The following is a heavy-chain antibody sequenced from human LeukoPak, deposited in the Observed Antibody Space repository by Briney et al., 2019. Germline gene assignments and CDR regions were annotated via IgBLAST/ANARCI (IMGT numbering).Heavy chain of an antibody. CDR2: IYSGGST. J-gene: IGHJ3*02. Sequence: GGSLRLSCAASGFTVSSNYMSWVRQAPGKGLEWVSDIYSGGSTYYADSVKGRFTISRDNSKNTLYLQMNSLRAEDTAVYYCARDTVAAPTLDAFDIWGQGTMVTVSS. D-gene: IGHD4-11*01. CDR1: GFTVSSNY. V-gene: IGHV3-53*01. CDR3: ARDTVAAPTLDAFDI.